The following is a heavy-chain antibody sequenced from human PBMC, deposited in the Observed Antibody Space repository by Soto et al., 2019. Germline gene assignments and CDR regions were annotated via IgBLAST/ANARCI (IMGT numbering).Heavy chain of an antibody. D-gene: IGHD6-13*01. CDR2: IYYSGST. CDR3: ARHLDPPQLVRVYYYYGMDV. CDR1: GGSISSSSYY. Sequence: QLQLQESGPGLVKPSETLSLTCTVSGGSISSSSYYWGWIRQPPGKGLEWIGSIYYSGSTYYNPSLKRRVTLSVDTSKDQFSLKLSPVTAADTAVYYCARHLDPPQLVRVYYYYGMDVWGQGTTVTVSS. J-gene: IGHJ6*02. V-gene: IGHV4-39*01.